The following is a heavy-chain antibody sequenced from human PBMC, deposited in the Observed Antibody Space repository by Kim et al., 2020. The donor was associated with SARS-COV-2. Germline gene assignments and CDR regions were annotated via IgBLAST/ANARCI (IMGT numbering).Heavy chain of an antibody. D-gene: IGHD6-19*01. J-gene: IGHJ4*02. CDR3: AIAGWYLNHFDY. V-gene: IGHV1-2*02. Sequence: NYAQKFQGRVTMTRDTSISTAYMELSRLRSDDTAVYYCAIAGWYLNHFDYWGQGTLVTVSS.